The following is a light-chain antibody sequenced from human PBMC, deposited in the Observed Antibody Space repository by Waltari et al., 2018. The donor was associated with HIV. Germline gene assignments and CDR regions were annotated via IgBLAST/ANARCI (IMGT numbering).Light chain of an antibody. Sequence: QSALTQPPSVSGSLGQSVTISCTGTSSDIGAYNRVSWYQQSPGTAPKLRIYEVTHRPSGVPVRFSGSKSGNTASLTISGLQAGDEADYYCSSYTTSSTWVFGGGTKLTVL. J-gene: IGLJ3*02. CDR2: EVT. V-gene: IGLV2-18*02. CDR3: SSYTTSSTWV. CDR1: SSDIGAYNR.